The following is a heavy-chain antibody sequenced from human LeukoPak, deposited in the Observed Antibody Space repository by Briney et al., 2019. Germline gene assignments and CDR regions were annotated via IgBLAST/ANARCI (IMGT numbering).Heavy chain of an antibody. D-gene: IGHD6-19*01. J-gene: IGHJ4*02. CDR2: INHSGST. V-gene: IGHV4-34*01. CDR3: ARGPTSGWYRG. CDR1: GGSFSGYY. Sequence: SETLSLTCAVYGGSFSGYYWSWIRQPPGKGLEWIGEINHSGSTNYNPSLKSRVTISVDTSKNQFSLKLSSVTAADTAVYYCARGPTSGWYRGWGQGTLVTVSS.